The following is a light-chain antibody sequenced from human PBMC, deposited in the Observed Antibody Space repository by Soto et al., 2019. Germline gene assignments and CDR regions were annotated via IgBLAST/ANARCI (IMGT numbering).Light chain of an antibody. V-gene: IGKV1-5*03. J-gene: IGKJ5*01. CDR1: QSISSW. Sequence: DIQLTQSPSTLSASVGDRVTITCRASQSISSWLAWYQQKPGKAPKLLSYKASSLESGVPSRFSGSGSGTEFTLTISSLPPDDFATYYCQQYNSYSSTFAQGPRLEI. CDR2: KAS. CDR3: QQYNSYSST.